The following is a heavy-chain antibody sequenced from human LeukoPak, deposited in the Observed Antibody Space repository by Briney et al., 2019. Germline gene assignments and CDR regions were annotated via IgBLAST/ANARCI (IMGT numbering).Heavy chain of an antibody. CDR2: ISYDGSNK. CDR1: GFTFSSYA. CDR3: ARDPAGTQNYYYYYYMDV. J-gene: IGHJ6*03. Sequence: GGSLRVSCAASGFTFSSYAMHWVRQAPGKGLEWVAVISYDGSNKYYADSVKGRFTISRDNSKNTLYLQMNSLRAEDTAVYYCARDPAGTQNYYYYYYMDVWGKGTKVTVSS. D-gene: IGHD6-13*01. V-gene: IGHV3-30*04.